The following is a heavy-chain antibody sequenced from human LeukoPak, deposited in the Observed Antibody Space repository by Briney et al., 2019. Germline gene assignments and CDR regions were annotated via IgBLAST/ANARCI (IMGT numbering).Heavy chain of an antibody. CDR3: AIMHGYYDGTGYWVQ. CDR2: ITTNGGRT. J-gene: IGHJ1*01. D-gene: IGHD3-22*01. CDR1: GFTFASYG. V-gene: IGHV3-23*01. Sequence: GGSLRLSCAASGFTFASYGMSWVRQAPGKGLEWVSFITTNGGRTSYADSVEGRFTISRDNPRNTLYMQMNSLRDEDTAVYYCAIMHGYYDGTGYWVQWGQGALVTVSS.